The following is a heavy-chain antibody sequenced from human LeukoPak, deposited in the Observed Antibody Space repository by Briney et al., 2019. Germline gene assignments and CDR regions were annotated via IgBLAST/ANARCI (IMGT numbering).Heavy chain of an antibody. J-gene: IGHJ4*02. CDR1: GFTFSRTW. V-gene: IGHV3-74*01. D-gene: IGHD1-26*01. CDR3: AKVISGSRNPFDY. CDR2: INSDGTST. Sequence: GGSLRLSCGASGFTFSRTWMHWVRQAPGKGLVCVSRINSDGTSTVYADSVKGRFTISRDNSKNTLYLQMNSLKAEDTAVYYCAKVISGSRNPFDYWGQGTLVTVSS.